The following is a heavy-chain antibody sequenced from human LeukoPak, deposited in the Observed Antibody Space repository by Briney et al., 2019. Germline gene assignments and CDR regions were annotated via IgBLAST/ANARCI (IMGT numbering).Heavy chain of an antibody. CDR2: IYYSGST. Sequence: SETLSLTCTVSGGSISSYYWSWIRQPPGKGLEWIGYIYYSGSTNYNPSLKSRVTISVDTSKNQFSLKLSSVTAADTAVYYCASHSPGARSFDYWGQGTLVTVSS. CDR3: ASHSPGARSFDY. CDR1: GGSISSYY. J-gene: IGHJ4*02. V-gene: IGHV4-59*01. D-gene: IGHD1-26*01.